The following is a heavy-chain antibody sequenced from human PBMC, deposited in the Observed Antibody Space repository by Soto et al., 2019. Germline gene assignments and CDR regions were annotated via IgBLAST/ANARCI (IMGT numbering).Heavy chain of an antibody. CDR1: GFTFSVYA. CDR2: VTANGGST. Sequence: PGGSLRLSCAATGFTFSVYAMTWFRQAPGKGLELVSAVTANGGSTYSASSVKGRFTISRDNSKHTLFLKMNSLRAEDTAVYYCASMGVGDWANYYYYYGMDVSGQGTTVTASS. CDR3: ASMGVGDWANYYYYYGMDV. V-gene: IGHV3-23*01. D-gene: IGHD2-21*02. J-gene: IGHJ6*02.